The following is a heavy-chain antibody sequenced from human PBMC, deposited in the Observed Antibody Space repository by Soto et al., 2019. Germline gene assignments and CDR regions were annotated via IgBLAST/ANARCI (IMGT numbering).Heavy chain of an antibody. CDR2: IYWDDDK. D-gene: IGHD3-3*01. J-gene: IGHJ5*02. V-gene: IGHV2-5*02. CDR1: GFSLSTSGVG. Sequence: QITLKESGPTLVQPTQPLTLTWTFSGFSLSTSGVGVGWIRQPPGKALEWLALIYWDDDKGYSPSLKSRLTSTKDHAKNQVVVTMPNRDAVDKARHYCEHRPAQPYYGCWSGSNWFDPWGQGTLVPVSS. CDR3: EHRPAQPYYGCWSGSNWFDP.